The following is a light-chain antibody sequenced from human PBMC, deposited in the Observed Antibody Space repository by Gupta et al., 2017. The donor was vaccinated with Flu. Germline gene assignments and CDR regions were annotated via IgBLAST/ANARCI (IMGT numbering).Light chain of an antibody. Sequence: QFVLTQPPSVSGAPGQRVTISCPGSTSNIGAGYDVHWYQQLPGRAPKRLIFGNNNRPSGVADRFSASKSGTSASLAIAGLQAEDEADYYCQSYDNSLSGSKVFGGGIKLTVL. CDR1: TSNIGAGYD. CDR3: QSYDNSLSGSKV. CDR2: GNN. V-gene: IGLV1-40*01. J-gene: IGLJ3*02.